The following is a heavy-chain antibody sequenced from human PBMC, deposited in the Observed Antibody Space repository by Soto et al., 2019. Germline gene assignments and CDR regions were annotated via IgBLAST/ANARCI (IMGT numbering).Heavy chain of an antibody. V-gene: IGHV1-3*01. CDR2: INPFDGSR. J-gene: IGHJ4*02. Sequence: ASVKVSCKASGYTFTSYAMHWVRQAPGQRLEWMGWINPFDGSRMYAQSFQGRITMTRDTSTSTVYMEVSSLRSEDTAVYYCSRVDPGETSPFDHWGQGILVTVPS. D-gene: IGHD3-10*01. CDR3: SRVDPGETSPFDH. CDR1: GYTFTSYA.